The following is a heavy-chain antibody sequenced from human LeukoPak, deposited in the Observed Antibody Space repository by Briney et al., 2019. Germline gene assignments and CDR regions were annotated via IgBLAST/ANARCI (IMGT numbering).Heavy chain of an antibody. CDR1: ADSISNYY. V-gene: IGHV4-59*01. J-gene: IGHJ4*02. CDR3: ADEFSNEQRLAWDY. D-gene: IGHD6-25*01. CDR2: IYNSGST. Sequence: NPSETLSLTCTVSADSISNYYWTWLRQPPGKGREWIGYIYNSGSTNYNTSLKSRVTISIDTSKNQFSLKLSSVTAADTALYYCADEFSNEQRLAWDYWGQGPLVTVSS.